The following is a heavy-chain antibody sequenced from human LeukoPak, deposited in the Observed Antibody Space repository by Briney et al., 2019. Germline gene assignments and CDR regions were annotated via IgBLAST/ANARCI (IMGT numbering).Heavy chain of an antibody. J-gene: IGHJ4*02. D-gene: IGHD3-3*01. CDR1: GFTFSSYG. V-gene: IGHV3-30*02. CDR2: IRYDGSNK. CDR3: AKDRASYYDFWSGYCPLDY. Sequence: PGGSLRLSCAASGFTFSSYGMHWVRQAPGKGLEWLAFIRYDGSNKYYADSVKGRFTISRDNSKNTLYLQMNSLRAEDTAVYYCAKDRASYYDFWSGYCPLDYWGQGTLVTVSS.